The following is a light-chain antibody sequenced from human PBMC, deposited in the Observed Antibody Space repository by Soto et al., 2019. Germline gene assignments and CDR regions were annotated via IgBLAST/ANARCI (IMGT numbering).Light chain of an antibody. CDR3: SSYTTTNTLYV. V-gene: IGLV2-14*01. J-gene: IGLJ1*01. CDR1: NSDVGGYNY. Sequence: QSALTQPASVSGSPGQSITIPCTGTNSDVGGYNYVSWYQHHPGKAPKLMIYEVFNRPSGVSNRFSGSKSGSTASLTISGLQAEDEADYYCSSYTTTNTLYVFGTGTKVTVL. CDR2: EVF.